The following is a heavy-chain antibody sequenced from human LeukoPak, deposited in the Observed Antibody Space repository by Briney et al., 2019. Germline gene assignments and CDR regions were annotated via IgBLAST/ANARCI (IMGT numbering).Heavy chain of an antibody. V-gene: IGHV4-59*08. J-gene: IGHJ4*02. CDR3: ARRAYYYDTNGYYWVYFDS. CDR2: IFYTGKS. D-gene: IGHD3-22*01. CDR1: GGSINNYY. Sequence: SETLSLTCTVSGGSINNYYWSWIRQSPGKGLEWIGIIFYTGKSKYNPSLKSRVTISVDTSKNQFSLNLSSVTAADTAVYYCARRAYYYDTNGYYWVYFDSWGQGALVTVSS.